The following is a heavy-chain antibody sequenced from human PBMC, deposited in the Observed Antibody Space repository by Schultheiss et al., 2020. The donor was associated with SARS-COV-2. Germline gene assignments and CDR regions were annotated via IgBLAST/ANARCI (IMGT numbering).Heavy chain of an antibody. Sequence: SQTLSLTCAVYGGSFSGYYWGWIRQPPGKGLEWIGSIYYSGSTNYNPSLKSRVTISVDTSKNQFSLKLSSVTAADTAVYYCARYQLPSVEAFDIWGQGTMVTVSS. J-gene: IGHJ3*02. CDR1: GGSFSGYY. D-gene: IGHD2-2*01. V-gene: IGHV4-59*01. CDR3: ARYQLPSVEAFDI. CDR2: IYYSGST.